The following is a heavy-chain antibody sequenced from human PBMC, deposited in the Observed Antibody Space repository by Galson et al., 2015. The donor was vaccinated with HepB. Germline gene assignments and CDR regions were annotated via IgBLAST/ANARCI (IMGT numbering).Heavy chain of an antibody. D-gene: IGHD6-13*01. CDR1: GFTFSSYA. Sequence: SLRLSCAASGFTFSSYAMHWVRQAPGKGLEWVAVISYDGSNKYYADSVKGRFTISRDNSKNTLYLQMNSLRAEDTAVYYCARDVSGQQLDYWGQGTLVTVSS. J-gene: IGHJ4*02. V-gene: IGHV3-30*04. CDR3: ARDVSGQQLDY. CDR2: ISYDGSNK.